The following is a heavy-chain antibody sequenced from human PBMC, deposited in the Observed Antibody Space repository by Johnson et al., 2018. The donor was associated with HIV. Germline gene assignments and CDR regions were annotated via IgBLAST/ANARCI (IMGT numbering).Heavy chain of an antibody. CDR2: ISWNSCSI. CDR1: GFTFDDYA. CDR3: ARASDAFDI. V-gene: IGHV3-9*01. Sequence: VQLVESGGGLVQPGGSLRLSCTASGFTFDDYAMHWVRHAPGKGLECVSGISWNSCSIGYADSVKGRFTISRDNAKNSLYLQMNSLRAEDTAVYYCARASDAFDIWGQGTMVTVSS. J-gene: IGHJ3*02.